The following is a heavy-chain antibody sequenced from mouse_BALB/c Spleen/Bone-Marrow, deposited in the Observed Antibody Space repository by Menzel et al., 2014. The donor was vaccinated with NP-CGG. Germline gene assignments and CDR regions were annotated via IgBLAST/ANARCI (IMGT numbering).Heavy chain of an antibody. CDR3: ARSDYRFDPLPY. Sequence: VQLQQSGAELVMPGASVKMSCKASGHTFTDYWMHWVKHRPGQGLEWIGAIDTSDSYTSYNQKFKGKATLTVDESSSTAYMQLSSLTSEDSAVYYCARSDYRFDPLPYWGQGTLVTVSA. CDR1: GHTFTDYW. V-gene: IGHV1-69*01. J-gene: IGHJ3*01. D-gene: IGHD2-14*01. CDR2: IDTSDSYT.